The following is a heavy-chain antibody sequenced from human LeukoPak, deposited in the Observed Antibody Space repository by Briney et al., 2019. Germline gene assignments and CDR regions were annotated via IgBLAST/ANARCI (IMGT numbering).Heavy chain of an antibody. V-gene: IGHV3-30*03. J-gene: IGHJ4*02. CDR3: ARDLRIVSGSYLDY. CDR1: GFIFSEYA. Sequence: PGGSLRLSCAASGFIFSEYAMHWVRQAPGKGLEWVAVISRDGRNKFYGDSVKGRFISSRDNTKNSLYLQMNSLRAEDTAIYYCARDLRIVSGSYLDYWGQGTLVTVSS. D-gene: IGHD1-26*01. CDR2: ISRDGRNK.